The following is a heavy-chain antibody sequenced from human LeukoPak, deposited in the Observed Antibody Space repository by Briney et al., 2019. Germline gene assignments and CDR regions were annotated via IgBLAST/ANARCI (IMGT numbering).Heavy chain of an antibody. CDR2: IKQGGSEK. Sequence: PGGSLRLSCAASGFTFSSYWMSWVRQAPGKGLEWVANIKQGGSEKYYVDSVKGRFTISRDNAKNSLYLQMNSLRAEDTAVYYCAKDLSFWQQLVQGYWGQGTLVTVSS. CDR3: AKDLSFWQQLVQGY. D-gene: IGHD6-13*01. CDR1: GFTFSSYW. V-gene: IGHV3-7*03. J-gene: IGHJ4*02.